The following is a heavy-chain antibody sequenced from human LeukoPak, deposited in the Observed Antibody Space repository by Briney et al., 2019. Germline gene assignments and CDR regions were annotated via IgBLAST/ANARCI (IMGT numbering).Heavy chain of an antibody. D-gene: IGHD6-19*01. V-gene: IGHV4-31*03. J-gene: IGHJ3*02. CDR3: ARVPRSGWPWDYAFDI. CDR1: GGSISSGGYY. Sequence: SETLSLTCTVSGGSISSGGYYWSWIRQHPGTGLEWIGYIYYSGSTYYNPSLKSRVTISVDTSKNQFSLKLSSVTAADTAVYYCARVPRSGWPWDYAFDIWGQGTMVTVSS. CDR2: IYYSGST.